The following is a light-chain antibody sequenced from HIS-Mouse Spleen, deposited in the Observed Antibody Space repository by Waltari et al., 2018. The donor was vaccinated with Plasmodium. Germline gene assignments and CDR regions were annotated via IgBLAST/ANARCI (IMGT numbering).Light chain of an antibody. Sequence: QSALTQPASVSGSPGQSITISCTGTSSDVGRYNLVSWYPQHPGKAPKLMIYEGSKRPSGVSNRCSGSKSGNTAVLTISGLQAEDEADYYCCSYAGSSTFVVFGGGTKLTVL. V-gene: IGLV2-23*03. J-gene: IGLJ2*01. CDR3: CSYAGSSTFVV. CDR2: EGS. CDR1: SSDVGRYNL.